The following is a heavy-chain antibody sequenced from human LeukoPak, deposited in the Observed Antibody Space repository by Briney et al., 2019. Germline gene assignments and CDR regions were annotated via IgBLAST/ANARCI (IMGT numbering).Heavy chain of an antibody. CDR3: AREVNYYDSSGYYYSLDY. CDR1: GFTFSYHN. Sequence: GGSLRLSCAASGFTFSYHNMNWVRQAPGKGLEWVSVIYSGGSTYYADSVKGRFTISRDNSKNTLYLRMNSLRAEDTAVYYCAREVNYYDSSGYYYSLDYWGQGTLVTVSS. CDR2: IYSGGST. D-gene: IGHD3-22*01. J-gene: IGHJ4*02. V-gene: IGHV3-53*01.